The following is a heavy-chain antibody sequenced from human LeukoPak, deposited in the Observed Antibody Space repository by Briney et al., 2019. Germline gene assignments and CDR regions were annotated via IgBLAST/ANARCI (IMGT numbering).Heavy chain of an antibody. CDR2: INWNGGST. D-gene: IGHD2-2*01. CDR1: GFTFDDYG. J-gene: IGHJ6*03. CDR3: ASVPPARRSVVHGYYYYMDV. V-gene: IGHV3-20*04. Sequence: GGSLRLSCAASGFTFDDYGISWVRHAPGKGLEWVSGINWNGGSTGYADSVKGRFTISRDNAKNSLYLQMNSLRAEDTALYYCASVPPARRSVVHGYYYYMDVRGKGTTVTVSS.